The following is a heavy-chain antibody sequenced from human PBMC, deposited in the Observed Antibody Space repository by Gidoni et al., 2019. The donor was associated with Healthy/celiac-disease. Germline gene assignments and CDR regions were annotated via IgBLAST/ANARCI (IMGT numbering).Heavy chain of an antibody. J-gene: IGHJ2*01. CDR2: IKQDGSEK. V-gene: IGHV3-7*01. Sequence: EVQLVESGGGLVQPGGSLRLSCAASGFTFSSYWMSWVRQAPGKGLEWVANIKQDGSEKYYVDSVKGRFTISRDNAKNSLYLQMNSLRAEDTAVYYCARDVWGRIKLGYYYDSSGLPNWYFDLWGRGTLVTVSS. D-gene: IGHD3-22*01. CDR1: GFTFSSYW. CDR3: ARDVWGRIKLGYYYDSSGLPNWYFDL.